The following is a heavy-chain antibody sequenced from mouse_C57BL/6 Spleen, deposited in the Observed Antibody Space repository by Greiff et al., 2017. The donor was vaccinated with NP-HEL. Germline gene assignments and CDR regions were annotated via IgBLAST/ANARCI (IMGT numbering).Heavy chain of an antibody. Sequence: QVQLKQPGAELVKPGASVKMSCKASGYTFTSYWITWVKQRPGQGLEWIGGIYPGSGSTNYNEKFKSKATLTVDTSSSTAYMQLSSLTSEDSAVYYCARRDSSGYVFAYWGQGTLVTVSA. J-gene: IGHJ3*01. D-gene: IGHD3-2*02. CDR2: IYPGSGST. CDR3: ARRDSSGYVFAY. V-gene: IGHV1-55*01. CDR1: GYTFTSYW.